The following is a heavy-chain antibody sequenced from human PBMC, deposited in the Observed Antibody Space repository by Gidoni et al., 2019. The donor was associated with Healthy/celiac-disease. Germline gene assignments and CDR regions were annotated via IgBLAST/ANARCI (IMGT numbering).Heavy chain of an antibody. V-gene: IGHV4-38-2*02. CDR2: IYHSGST. D-gene: IGHD6-6*01. Sequence: QVQLQESGPGLVKPSETLSLTCAVSGYSISSGYYWGWIRQPPGKGLEWIGSIYHSGSTYYNPSLKSRVTISVDTSKNQFSLKLSSVTAADTAVYYCARDFLGEYSSSSGFDYWGQGTLVTVSS. J-gene: IGHJ4*02. CDR1: GYSISSGYY. CDR3: ARDFLGEYSSSSGFDY.